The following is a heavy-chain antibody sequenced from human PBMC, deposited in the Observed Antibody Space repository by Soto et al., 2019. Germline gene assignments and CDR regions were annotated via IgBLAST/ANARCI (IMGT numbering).Heavy chain of an antibody. Sequence: GGSLRLSCAASGLTLSSHAMRWVRQAPGKGLEWVSSITDSGASTHYGDSVKGRFSISRDNAKNSLFLQLNSLRAEDTAVYYCATAIEAPFNNYDYWGQGTLVTVSS. V-gene: IGHV3-23*01. CDR3: ATAIEAPFNNYDY. CDR1: GLTLSSHA. CDR2: ITDSGAST. J-gene: IGHJ4*02.